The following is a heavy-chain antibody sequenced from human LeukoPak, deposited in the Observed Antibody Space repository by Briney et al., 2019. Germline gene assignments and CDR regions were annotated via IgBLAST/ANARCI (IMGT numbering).Heavy chain of an antibody. Sequence: GGSLRLSCAASRFTFSTYSMNWVRQAPGKGLEWISYISNTGTTIYYADSVRGRFTISRDNAKNSLYLQMNSLRAEDTAVYYCARDFSAQGYYDSSGFDYWGQGNLVTVSS. J-gene: IGHJ4*02. D-gene: IGHD3-22*01. CDR2: ISNTGTTI. V-gene: IGHV3-48*04. CDR1: RFTFSTYS. CDR3: ARDFSAQGYYDSSGFDY.